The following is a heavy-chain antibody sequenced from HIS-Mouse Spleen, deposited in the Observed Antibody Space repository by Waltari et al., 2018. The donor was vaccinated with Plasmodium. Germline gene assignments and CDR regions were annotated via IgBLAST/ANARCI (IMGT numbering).Heavy chain of an antibody. D-gene: IGHD6-13*01. Sequence: EVQLVESGGGLVQPGGSLSLPWSASGFTFRSYWMSWVRQAPGKGLEWVANIKQDGSEKYYVDSVKGRFTISRDNAKNSLYLQMNSLRAEDTAVYYCASSWYWYFDLWGRGTLVTVSS. CDR1: GFTFRSYW. J-gene: IGHJ2*01. CDR3: ASSWYWYFDL. CDR2: IKQDGSEK. V-gene: IGHV3-7*01.